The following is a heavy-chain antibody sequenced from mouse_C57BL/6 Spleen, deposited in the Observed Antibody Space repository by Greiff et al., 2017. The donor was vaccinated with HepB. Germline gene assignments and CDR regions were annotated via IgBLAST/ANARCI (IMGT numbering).Heavy chain of an antibody. J-gene: IGHJ3*01. D-gene: IGHD1-1*01. CDR2: IDPSDSET. Sequence: VQLQQSGAELVRPGSSVKLSCKASGYTFTSYWMHWVKQRPIQGLEWIGNIDPSDSETHYNQKFKDKATLTVGKSSSTAYMQLSSLTSEDAAVYYWTRDYYGSSSLAYWGQGTLVTVSA. V-gene: IGHV1-52*01. CDR3: TRDYYGSSSLAY. CDR1: GYTFTSYW.